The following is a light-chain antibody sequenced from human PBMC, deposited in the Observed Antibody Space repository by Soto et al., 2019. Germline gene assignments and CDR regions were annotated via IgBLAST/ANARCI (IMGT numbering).Light chain of an antibody. CDR3: QQYGSSPLT. V-gene: IGKV3-11*01. CDR2: DAS. CDR1: QSVSSY. J-gene: IGKJ4*01. Sequence: EIVLTQSPATLSLSPGERATLSCRASQSVSSYLAWYQQNPGQAPRLLIYDASNRATGIPARFSGSGSGTDFTLTISSLEPEDFAVYYCQQYGSSPLTFGGGTKVDIK.